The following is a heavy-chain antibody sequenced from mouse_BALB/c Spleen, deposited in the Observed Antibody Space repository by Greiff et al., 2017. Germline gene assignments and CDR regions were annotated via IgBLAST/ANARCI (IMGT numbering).Heavy chain of an antibody. J-gene: IGHJ2*01. D-gene: IGHD1-1*01. CDR1: GFTFSSYA. CDR2: ISSGGST. Sequence: EVKLVESGGGLVKPGGSLKLSCAASGFTFSSYAMSWVRQTPEKRLEWVASISSGGSTYYPDSVKGRFTISRDNARNILYLQMSSLRSEDTAMYYCARGRGSSRFDYWGQGTTLTVSS. CDR3: ARGRGSSRFDY. V-gene: IGHV5-6-5*01.